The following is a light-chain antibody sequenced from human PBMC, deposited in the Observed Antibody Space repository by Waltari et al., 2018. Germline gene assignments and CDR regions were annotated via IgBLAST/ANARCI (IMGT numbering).Light chain of an antibody. J-gene: IGLJ2*01. CDR2: DVS. CDR3: SSYTSSSTRVV. CDR1: SSDVGGYNY. Sequence: QSALTQPASVSGSPGQSITISCTGTSSDVGGYNYVSWYQQHPGKAPKLIIYDVSDRPSGVANRFSGSKSGNTASLTISGLQADDETDYYCSSYTSSSTRVVFGGGTKLTVL. V-gene: IGLV2-14*03.